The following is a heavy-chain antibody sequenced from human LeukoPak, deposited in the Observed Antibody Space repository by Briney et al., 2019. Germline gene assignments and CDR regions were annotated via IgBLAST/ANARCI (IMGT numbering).Heavy chain of an antibody. CDR1: GYTFTSYG. CDR3: ARARLPNAYFDS. J-gene: IGHJ4*02. CDR2: ISSYDGST. D-gene: IGHD2-21*01. Sequence: GASVTVSFTSSGYTFTSYGNSWVRHAHGEGLEWMGWISSYDGSTNYAQKFQDRVTVTTDTSTSTVYMELRSLRSDDTTVYYCARARLPNAYFDSWGQGTLVTVSS. V-gene: IGHV1-18*01.